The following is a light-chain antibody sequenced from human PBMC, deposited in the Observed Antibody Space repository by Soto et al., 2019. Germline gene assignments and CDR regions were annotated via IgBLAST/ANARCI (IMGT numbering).Light chain of an antibody. V-gene: IGKV1-27*01. Sequence: DIQVTQSPTSLSASVGDRVTITCRASQDIRNFVAWYQQKPGKAPKLLIYAASTLQSGVPSLFSGSGSGTDFTLTINSLQPEDVATYSCQKYSSVPVFGPGTKVEIK. CDR1: QDIRNF. J-gene: IGKJ3*01. CDR2: AAS. CDR3: QKYSSVPV.